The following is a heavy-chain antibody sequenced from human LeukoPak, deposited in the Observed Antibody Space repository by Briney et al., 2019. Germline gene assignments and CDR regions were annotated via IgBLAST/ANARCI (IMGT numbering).Heavy chain of an antibody. CDR1: GGSISSSSYY. Sequence: SETLSLTCTVSGGSISSSSYYWGWIRQPPGKGLEWIGSINYSGSTYYNPSLKSRVTISVDTYKNQFSLKLSSVTAADTAVYYCARLNYGIGDYWGQGTLVTGSS. D-gene: IGHD3-10*01. V-gene: IGHV4-39*01. CDR2: INYSGST. J-gene: IGHJ4*02. CDR3: ARLNYGIGDY.